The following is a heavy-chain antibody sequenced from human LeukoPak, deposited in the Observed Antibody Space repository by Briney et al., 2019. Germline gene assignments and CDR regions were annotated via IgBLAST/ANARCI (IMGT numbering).Heavy chain of an antibody. D-gene: IGHD3-16*01. Sequence: ASVKVSCKASGYRFTNSGISWVRQAPGQGLEWMGWISGYNGETNYVQKFQGRVTMTTDSSTSTAYMELRSLRSDDTAVYYCAREEGGNYYYMDVWGKGTTVTVSS. CDR3: AREEGGNYYYMDV. J-gene: IGHJ6*03. CDR1: GYRFTNSG. CDR2: ISGYNGET. V-gene: IGHV1-18*01.